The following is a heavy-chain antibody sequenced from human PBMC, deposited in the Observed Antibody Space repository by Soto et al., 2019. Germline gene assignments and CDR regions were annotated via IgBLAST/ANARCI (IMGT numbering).Heavy chain of an antibody. V-gene: IGHV4-31*03. D-gene: IGHD5-12*01. J-gene: IGHJ4*02. CDR1: GGSISSGGYF. CDR2: IYYSGST. CDR3: ARTRGGDSGYDGRFDY. Sequence: QVQLQESGPGLVKPSQTLSLTCTVSGGSISSGGYFWTWIRQHPGKGLEWIGYIYYSGSTYYNPSHKSRVTILVDMSKNQFSLKLSSVTAADTAVYYCARTRGGDSGYDGRFDYWGQGTLVTVSS.